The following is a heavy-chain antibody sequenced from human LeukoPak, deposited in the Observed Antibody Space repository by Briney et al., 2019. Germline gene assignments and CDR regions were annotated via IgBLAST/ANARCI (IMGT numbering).Heavy chain of an antibody. D-gene: IGHD2-2*01. Sequence: GESLKISCKGSGYSFTSYWMGWVRQMPGKGLEWMGIIYPGDSDTRYSPSFQGQVTISADKSISTAYLQWSSLKASDTAMYYCARLGCSSTSCLAYPRYYDYYKDVWGKGTTVTVSS. CDR1: GYSFTSYW. CDR2: IYPGDSDT. V-gene: IGHV5-51*01. CDR3: ARLGCSSTSCLAYPRYYDYYKDV. J-gene: IGHJ6*03.